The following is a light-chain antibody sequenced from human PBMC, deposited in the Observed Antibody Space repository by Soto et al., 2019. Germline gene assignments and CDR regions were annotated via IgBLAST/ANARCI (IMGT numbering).Light chain of an antibody. J-gene: IGLJ1*01. CDR2: DVS. CDR3: SSYTSSSTYV. CDR1: STDIGRYNY. V-gene: IGLV2-14*03. Sequence: QRVLTQPASVSGAPGQSLTISYTGTSTDIGRYNYVSWYQQHPGKAPKLMIYDVSNRPSGVSNRFSGSKSGNTASLTISGLQAEDEADYYCSSYTSSSTYVFGTGTKVTVL.